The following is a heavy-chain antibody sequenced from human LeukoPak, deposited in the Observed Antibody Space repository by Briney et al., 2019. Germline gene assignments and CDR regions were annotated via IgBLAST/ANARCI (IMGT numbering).Heavy chain of an antibody. Sequence: SQTLSLTCTVSGGSISSGDYYWSWIRQPPGKGLEWVGYIYYSGSTYYNPSLKSRVTMSVDTSKNQFSLKLSSVTAADTAVYYCAREGRVSDFWSGYYYGMDVWGQGTTVTVSS. CDR2: IYYSGST. V-gene: IGHV4-30-4*01. CDR1: GGSISSGDYY. D-gene: IGHD3-3*01. CDR3: AREGRVSDFWSGYYYGMDV. J-gene: IGHJ6*02.